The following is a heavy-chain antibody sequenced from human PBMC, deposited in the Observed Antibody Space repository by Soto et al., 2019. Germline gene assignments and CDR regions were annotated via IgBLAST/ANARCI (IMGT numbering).Heavy chain of an antibody. CDR2: ISAHNGNT. CDR3: ARGRYGDY. Sequence: QVHLVQSGAEVKKPGASVKVSCQGSGYAFTTYGITWVRQAPGQGLEWMGWISAHNGNTNYAQKLQGRVTVTRDTSTSTAYMELRSLRYDDTAVYYCARGRYGDYWGQGAPVTLSS. J-gene: IGHJ4*02. V-gene: IGHV1-18*01. D-gene: IGHD1-1*01. CDR1: GYAFTTYG.